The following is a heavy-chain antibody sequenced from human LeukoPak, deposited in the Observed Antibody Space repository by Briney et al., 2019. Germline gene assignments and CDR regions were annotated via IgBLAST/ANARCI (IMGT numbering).Heavy chain of an antibody. V-gene: IGHV4-59*01. CDR1: GGSISSDY. Sequence: SETLSLTCTVSGGSISSDYWSWIRQPPGKGLEWIGYIYYSGSTNYNPSLKSRVTISVDTSKNQFSLKLSSVTAADTAVYYCARGVTPRDWFDPWGQGTLVTVSS. J-gene: IGHJ5*02. CDR2: IYYSGST. D-gene: IGHD4-23*01. CDR3: ARGVTPRDWFDP.